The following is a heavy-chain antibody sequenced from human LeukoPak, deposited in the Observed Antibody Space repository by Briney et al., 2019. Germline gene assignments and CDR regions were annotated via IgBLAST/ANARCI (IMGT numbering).Heavy chain of an antibody. CDR2: ISSSGSTI. Sequence: GGFLRLSCAASGFTFSSYEMNWVRQAPGKGLEWVSYISSSGSTIYYADSVKGRFTISRDNAKNSLYLQMNSLRAEDTAVYYCARPYSSSSDYWGQGTLVTVSS. CDR3: ARPYSSSSDY. V-gene: IGHV3-48*03. CDR1: GFTFSSYE. D-gene: IGHD6-6*01. J-gene: IGHJ4*02.